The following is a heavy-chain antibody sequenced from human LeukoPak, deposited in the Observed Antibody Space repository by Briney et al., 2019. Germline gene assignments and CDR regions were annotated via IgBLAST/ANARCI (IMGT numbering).Heavy chain of an antibody. Sequence: GGTLRLSCAASGFTFSSYGMSWVRQAPGQGLEWVSVIYSGGSTYYADSVKGRFTISRDNSKKTLYLQMNSLRAEDTAVYYCARDLSRLGEHWGQGTLVTVSS. CDR3: ARDLSRLGEH. D-gene: IGHD3-16*01. CDR1: GFTFSSYG. J-gene: IGHJ4*02. V-gene: IGHV3-66*01. CDR2: IYSGGST.